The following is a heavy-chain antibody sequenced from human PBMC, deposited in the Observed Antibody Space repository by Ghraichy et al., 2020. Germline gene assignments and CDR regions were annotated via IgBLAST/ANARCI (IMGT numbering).Heavy chain of an antibody. V-gene: IGHV4-59*08. CDR1: GGSISSYY. CDR2: IYYSGST. Sequence: SETLSLTCTVSGGSISSYYWSWIRQPPGKGLEWIGYIYYSGSTNYNPSLKSRVTISVDTSKNQFSLKLSSVTAADTAVYYWATSQSIAVASIDYWGQGTLVTVSS. J-gene: IGHJ4*02. CDR3: ATSQSIAVASIDY. D-gene: IGHD6-19*01.